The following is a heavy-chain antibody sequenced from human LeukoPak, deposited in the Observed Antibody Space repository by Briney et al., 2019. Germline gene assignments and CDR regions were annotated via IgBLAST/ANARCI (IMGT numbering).Heavy chain of an antibody. CDR1: GGSISSYY. D-gene: IGHD3-10*01. CDR2: IYYSGST. CDR3: ARDPGSGDSSGDFDY. J-gene: IGHJ4*02. V-gene: IGHV4-59*01. Sequence: SETLSLTCTVPGGSISSYYWGWIRQPPGKGLEWIGYIYYSGSTNYNPSLKSRVTISVDTSKNQFSLKLSSVTAADTAVYYCARDPGSGDSSGDFDYWGQGTLVTVSS.